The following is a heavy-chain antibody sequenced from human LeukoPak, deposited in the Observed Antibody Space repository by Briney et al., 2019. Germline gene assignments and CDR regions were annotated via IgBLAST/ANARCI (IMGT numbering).Heavy chain of an antibody. CDR2: IYSDGGA. CDR3: ARESSSGFYYYFDY. D-gene: IGHD3-22*01. J-gene: IGHJ4*02. Sequence: GGSLRLSCAASRFTVSDRYMSWVRQAPGKGLDWVSVIYSDGGAYYADSVKGRFTISRDNSKNTLYLQMNSLRVEDTAIYYCARESSSGFYYYFDYWGQGTLVTVSS. CDR1: RFTVSDRY. V-gene: IGHV3-53*01.